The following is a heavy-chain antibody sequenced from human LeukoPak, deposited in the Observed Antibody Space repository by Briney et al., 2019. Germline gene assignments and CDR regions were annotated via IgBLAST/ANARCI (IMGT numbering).Heavy chain of an antibody. V-gene: IGHV1-69*13. Sequence: ASVKVPCKASGGTFSSYAISWVRQAPGQGLEWMGGIIPIFGTANYAQKFQGRVTITADESTSTAYMELSSLRSEDTAVYYCARQITMIEEGAFDIWGQGTMVTVSS. CDR3: ARQITMIEEGAFDI. CDR2: IIPIFGTA. D-gene: IGHD3-22*01. CDR1: GGTFSSYA. J-gene: IGHJ3*02.